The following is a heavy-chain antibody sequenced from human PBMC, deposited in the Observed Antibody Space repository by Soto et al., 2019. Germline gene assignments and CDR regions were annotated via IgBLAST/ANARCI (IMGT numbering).Heavy chain of an antibody. Sequence: PGGSLRLSCAASGFIFSGYAMHWVRQAPGKGLEWVAVIRYDGSNTYYADSVKGRFTISRDNSKNTMYLQMNSLRAEDTAMYYCARDVLTGYVIDYWGQGTLVTVSS. D-gene: IGHD3-9*01. CDR3: ARDVLTGYVIDY. V-gene: IGHV3-30*04. CDR1: GFIFSGYA. CDR2: IRYDGSNT. J-gene: IGHJ4*02.